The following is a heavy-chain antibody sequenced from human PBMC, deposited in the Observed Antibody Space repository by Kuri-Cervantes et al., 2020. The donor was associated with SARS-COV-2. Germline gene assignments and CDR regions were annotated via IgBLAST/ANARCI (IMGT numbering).Heavy chain of an antibody. V-gene: IGHV4-39*01. CDR3: ARRVDIVVVPAAIVYAFDI. Sequence: GSLRLSCAASGFTFSSYWMHWVRQAPGKGLVWIGSIYYSGSTYYNPSLKSRVTISVDTSKNQFSLKLSSVTAADTAVYYCARRVDIVVVPAAIVYAFDIWGQGTMVTVSS. CDR1: GFTFSSYW. D-gene: IGHD2-2*02. J-gene: IGHJ3*02. CDR2: IYYSGST.